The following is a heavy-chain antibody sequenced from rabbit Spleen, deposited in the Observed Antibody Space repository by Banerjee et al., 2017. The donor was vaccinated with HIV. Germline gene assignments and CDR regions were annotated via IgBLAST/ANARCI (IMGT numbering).Heavy chain of an antibody. CDR1: GFSFSVSYY. CDR3: ERSWSKEYFNL. Sequence: QQQLEESGGGLVKPGASLTLTCTASGFSFSVSYYICWVRQAPGKGLEWIECIYTGDGSTYWARGGKGRSKISKTTSTVDMKRTSVTDADTDTYVSERSWSKEYFNLWGPGTLVTVS. J-gene: IGHJ4*01. V-gene: IGHV1S45*01. CDR2: IYTGDGST.